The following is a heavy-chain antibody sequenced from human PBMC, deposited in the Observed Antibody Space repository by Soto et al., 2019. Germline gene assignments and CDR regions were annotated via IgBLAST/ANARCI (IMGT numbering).Heavy chain of an antibody. CDR2: IIPIFGTA. CDR1: GGTFSSYA. D-gene: IGHD1-7*01. CDR3: ARGLAGTISPRRVTQNYGMDV. Sequence: QVQLVQSGAEVKKPGSSVKVSCKASGGTFSSYAISWVRQAPGQGLEWMGGIIPIFGTANYAQKVQGRVTITAEESTSTAYMDLSSLRSEDTAVYYCARGLAGTISPRRVTQNYGMDVWGQGTTVTVSS. V-gene: IGHV1-69*01. J-gene: IGHJ6*02.